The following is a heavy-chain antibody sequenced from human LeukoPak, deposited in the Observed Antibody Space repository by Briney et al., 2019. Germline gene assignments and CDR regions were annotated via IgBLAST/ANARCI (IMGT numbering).Heavy chain of an antibody. J-gene: IGHJ4*02. Sequence: ASVNVSFKASGYTFTSYFMHWVRQAPGQGLEWMGIINPSGGSTSYAQKFQGRVTMTRDTSTSTVYMELSSLRSEDTAVYYCARTAGRTFDYWGQGTLVTVSS. D-gene: IGHD6-6*01. CDR3: ARTAGRTFDY. CDR2: INPSGGST. V-gene: IGHV1-46*01. CDR1: GYTFTSYF.